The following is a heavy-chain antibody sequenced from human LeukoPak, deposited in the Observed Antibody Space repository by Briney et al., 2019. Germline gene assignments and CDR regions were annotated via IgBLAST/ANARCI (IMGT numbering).Heavy chain of an antibody. D-gene: IGHD5-12*01. CDR3: ARDRRNSGYDKSYYYYYGMDV. V-gene: IGHV4-34*01. CDR2: INHSGST. CDR1: GGPFSGYY. J-gene: IGHJ6*04. Sequence: PSETLSLTCAVYGGPFSGYYWSWIRQPPGKGLEWIGEINHSGSTNYNPSLKSRVTISVDTSKNQFSLKLSSVTAADTAVYYCARDRRNSGYDKSYYYYYGMDVWGKGTTVTVSS.